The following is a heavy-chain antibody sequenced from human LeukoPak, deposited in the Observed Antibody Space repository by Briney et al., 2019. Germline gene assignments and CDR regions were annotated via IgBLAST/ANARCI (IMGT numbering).Heavy chain of an antibody. CDR1: GYTFTSYG. Sequence: ASVKVSCKASGYTFTSYGISWVRQAPGQGLEWMGWISAYNGNTNYAQKLQGRVTMTTDTSTSTAYMELRSLRSDDTAVYYCARDRAVTTTILGFDPWGQGTQVTVSS. CDR3: ARDRAVTTTILGFDP. CDR2: ISAYNGNT. D-gene: IGHD6-19*01. J-gene: IGHJ5*02. V-gene: IGHV1-18*01.